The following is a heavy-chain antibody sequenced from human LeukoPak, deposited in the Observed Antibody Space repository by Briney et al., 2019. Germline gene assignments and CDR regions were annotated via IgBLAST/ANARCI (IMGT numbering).Heavy chain of an antibody. CDR2: IKPDGSEK. J-gene: IGHJ6*02. Sequence: GGSLRLSCAASAFTFRAFWMSWVRQAPGKGLEWVAMIKPDGSEKYYVDSVKGLFTISRDNAKNSLYLQMTSLRAEDTAVYYCTRDASGETSSGPRMDVWGQGTTVTVSS. D-gene: IGHD1-26*01. V-gene: IGHV3-7*05. CDR1: AFTFRAFW. CDR3: TRDASGETSSGPRMDV.